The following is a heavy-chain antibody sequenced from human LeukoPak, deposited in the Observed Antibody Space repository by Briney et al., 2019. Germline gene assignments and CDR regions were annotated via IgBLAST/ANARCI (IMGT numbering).Heavy chain of an antibody. J-gene: IGHJ3*01. CDR1: GFTVSSNS. Sequence: GGSLRLSCAASGFTVSSNSMDWVRQAPGKGLEWVSVIYSGGNTDYADSVKGRFTISRDNSKNTLNLQMNSLRAEDTAVYYCAREPGPFFGAFDVWGQGTTVAVSS. V-gene: IGHV3-53*01. D-gene: IGHD2-2*01. CDR2: IYSGGNT. CDR3: AREPGPFFGAFDV.